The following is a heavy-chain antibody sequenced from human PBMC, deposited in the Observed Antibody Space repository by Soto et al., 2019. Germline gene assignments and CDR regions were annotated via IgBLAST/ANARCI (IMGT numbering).Heavy chain of an antibody. V-gene: IGHV1-2*02. J-gene: IGHJ6*02. CDR1: GYTFTDYY. CDR3: ARKLELRGSYYYYYDMDV. CDR2: INPNSGGT. Sequence: ASVKVSCKASGYTFTDYYMHWVRQAPGQGLEWMGWINPNSGGTNYARKFQGRVTMTRDTSISTAYMELSRLRSDDTAVYYCARKLELRGSYYYYYDMDVWRQGTTVTVSS. D-gene: IGHD1-7*01.